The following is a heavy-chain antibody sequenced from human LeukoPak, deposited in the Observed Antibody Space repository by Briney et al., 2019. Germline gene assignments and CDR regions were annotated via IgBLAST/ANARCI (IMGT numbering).Heavy chain of an antibody. D-gene: IGHD3-22*01. CDR3: ARGASVNYDSSGYHPIHFDY. CDR1: GGSISGYY. V-gene: IGHV4-34*01. CDR2: INHSGST. Sequence: SETLSLTCTVSGGSISGYYWSWIRQPSGKGLEWIGEINHSGSTNYNPSLKSRVTISVDTSKNQFSLKLSSVTAADTAVYYCARGASVNYDSSGYHPIHFDYWGQGTLVTVSS. J-gene: IGHJ4*02.